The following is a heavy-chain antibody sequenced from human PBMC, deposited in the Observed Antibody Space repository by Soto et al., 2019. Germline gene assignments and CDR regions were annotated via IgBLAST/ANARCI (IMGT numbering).Heavy chain of an antibody. Sequence: SLRLSCATSGFSSSDFEMHWVRQAPGKGLEWVSYISSGGTTKYYADSVKGRFTISRDNAKNSLFLQMNSLRAEDTAVYYCAREYYDILTGLYLNWFERWGQGTLVTVSS. J-gene: IGHJ5*02. D-gene: IGHD3-9*01. CDR2: ISSGGTTK. V-gene: IGHV3-48*03. CDR1: GFSSSDFE. CDR3: AREYYDILTGLYLNWFER.